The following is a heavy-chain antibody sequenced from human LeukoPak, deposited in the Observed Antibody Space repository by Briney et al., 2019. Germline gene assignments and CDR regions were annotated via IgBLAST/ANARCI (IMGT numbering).Heavy chain of an antibody. J-gene: IGHJ4*02. CDR2: IIPIFGTA. Sequence: SVKVSCKASGGTFSSYAISWVRQAPGQGLEWMGGIIPIFGTANYAQKFQGRVTITTDESTSTAYRELSSLRSEDTAVYYCARPNYDSSGPFDYWGQGTLVTVSS. V-gene: IGHV1-69*05. D-gene: IGHD3-22*01. CDR3: ARPNYDSSGPFDY. CDR1: GGTFSSYA.